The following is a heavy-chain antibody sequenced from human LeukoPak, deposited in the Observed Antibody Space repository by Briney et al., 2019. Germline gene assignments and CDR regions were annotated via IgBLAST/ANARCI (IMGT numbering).Heavy chain of an antibody. Sequence: GGSLRLSCAASGFTFSSYSMNWVRQAPGKGLEWVSYISSSSSTIYYADSVKGRFTISRHNYRNELYLQMNSLRADDTAVYYCARDLGFGDNNWGQGTLVTVSS. D-gene: IGHD3-10*01. CDR2: ISSSSSTI. CDR1: GFTFSSYS. J-gene: IGHJ4*02. V-gene: IGHV3-48*01. CDR3: ARDLGFGDNN.